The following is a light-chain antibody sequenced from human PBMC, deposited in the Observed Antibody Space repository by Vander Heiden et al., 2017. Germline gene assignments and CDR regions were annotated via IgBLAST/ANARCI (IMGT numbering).Light chain of an antibody. CDR2: DAS. CDR3: QQRSTSIT. J-gene: IGKJ5*01. V-gene: IGKV3-11*01. Sequence: EIVLTQSPATLSLSPGERATLSCRASQSVSSYLAWYQQKPGQAPRLLIYDASNRANGIPDRFSGSGSGTDFTLTSSSREHEDFAVYYGQQRSTSITFGQGTLMEIK. CDR1: QSVSSY.